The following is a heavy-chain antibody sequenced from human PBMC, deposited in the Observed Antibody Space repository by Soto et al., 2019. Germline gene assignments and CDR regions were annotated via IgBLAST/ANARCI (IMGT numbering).Heavy chain of an antibody. Sequence: QVQLVQSGTEVKRPGASVKVSCKASGYTFTSYGIIWVRQAPGQGLEWMGWISAYDGNTDYAQKLQGRVTMTTDTSTTTAYMELRSLRSDDTDVYYCARYCGGDCYTDWGQGTLVTVSS. CDR3: ARYCGGDCYTD. CDR1: GYTFTSYG. V-gene: IGHV1-18*01. CDR2: ISAYDGNT. D-gene: IGHD2-21*02. J-gene: IGHJ4*02.